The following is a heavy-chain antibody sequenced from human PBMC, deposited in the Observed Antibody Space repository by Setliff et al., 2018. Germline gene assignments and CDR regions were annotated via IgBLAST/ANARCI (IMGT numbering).Heavy chain of an antibody. CDR2: INHSGST. CDR1: GGSFSGYY. J-gene: IGHJ4*02. CDR3: ARGGVQRWLQSHYFDY. D-gene: IGHD5-12*01. V-gene: IGHV4-34*01. Sequence: SETLSLTCAVYGGSFSGYYWSWIRQPPGKGLEWIGEINHSGSTNYNPSLKSRVTISVDTSKNQFSLKLSSVTAADTAVYYCARGGVQRWLQSHYFDYWGQGTLVTSPQ.